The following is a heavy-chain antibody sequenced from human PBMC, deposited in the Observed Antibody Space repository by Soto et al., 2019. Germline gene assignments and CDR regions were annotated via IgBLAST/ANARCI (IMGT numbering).Heavy chain of an antibody. CDR2: IYYGGSI. V-gene: IGHV4-59*01. J-gene: IGHJ5*02. D-gene: IGHD3-22*01. CDR1: GGSISSGY. CDR3: TGAYYDINGYSLDP. Sequence: SETQSLTCSVSGGSISSGYWTWIRQHPGKGLEWIGYIYYGGSIDYNPSLKSRVIISVDTAKNQFSLRLSSVTAADTAVYYCTGAYYDINGYSLDPWGQGTSVTVSS.